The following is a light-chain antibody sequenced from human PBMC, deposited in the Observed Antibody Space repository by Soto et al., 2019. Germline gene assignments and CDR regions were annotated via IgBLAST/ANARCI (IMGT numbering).Light chain of an antibody. CDR3: QHYNSYTPWT. J-gene: IGKJ1*01. CDR1: QSISSW. Sequence: DIQMTQSPSTLSASVGYRVTITCRASQSISSWLTWYQQKPGKGPKLLIYDSSSLENGVTSRFRGSGSGTEFSRTISSLQTNEFAKYYGQHYNSYTPWTFGQGTKVDIK. CDR2: DSS. V-gene: IGKV1-5*01.